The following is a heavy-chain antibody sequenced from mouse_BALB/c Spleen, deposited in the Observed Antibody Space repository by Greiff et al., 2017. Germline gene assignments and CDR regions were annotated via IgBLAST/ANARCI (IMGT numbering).Heavy chain of an antibody. Sequence: EVQVVESGGGLVQPGGSLKLSCAASGFTFSSYGMSWVRQTPDKRLELVATINSNGGSTYYPDSVKGRFTISRDNAKNTLYLQMSSLKSEDTAMYYCARSPIYDGYYGFAYWGQGKLVTVSA. CDR3: ARSPIYDGYYGFAY. CDR1: GFTFSSYG. J-gene: IGHJ3*01. V-gene: IGHV5-6-3*01. CDR2: INSNGGST. D-gene: IGHD2-3*01.